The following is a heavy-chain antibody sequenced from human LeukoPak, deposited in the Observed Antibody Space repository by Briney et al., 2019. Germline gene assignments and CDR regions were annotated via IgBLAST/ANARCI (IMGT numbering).Heavy chain of an antibody. CDR3: ARGNQWLTY. Sequence: GGSLRLSCATSGFTFNDYGMSWVRQAPGKGLEWVSGITWNGGSTNYADSVKGRFTVSRDNAKNSLFLQMNSLRAEDTALYYCARGNQWLTYWGQGTLVTVSS. J-gene: IGHJ4*02. CDR2: ITWNGGST. D-gene: IGHD6-19*01. V-gene: IGHV3-20*04. CDR1: GFTFNDYG.